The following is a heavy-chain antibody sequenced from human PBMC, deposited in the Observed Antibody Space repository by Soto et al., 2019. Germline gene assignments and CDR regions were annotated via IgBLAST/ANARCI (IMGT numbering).Heavy chain of an antibody. J-gene: IGHJ6*02. CDR3: TRQEVYDFWSGYSYYYYGMDF. V-gene: IGHV3-73*01. D-gene: IGHD3-3*01. CDR1: GFTFSGSA. CDR2: VRSKATSYAT. Sequence: EVQLVESGGGLDQPGVSLKLSCAASGFTFSGSAMHWVRQASGKGLERVGRVRSKATSYATAYAASVKGRFTISRDHSKNTAYLQMNSLKTEDTAVYYCTRQEVYDFWSGYSYYYYGMDFWGQGTTVTVSS.